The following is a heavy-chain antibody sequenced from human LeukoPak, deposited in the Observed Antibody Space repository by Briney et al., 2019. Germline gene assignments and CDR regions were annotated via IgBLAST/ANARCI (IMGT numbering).Heavy chain of an antibody. CDR1: GFTFSSYA. Sequence: GGSLRLSCAASGFTFSSYAMSWVRQAPGKGLEWVSAISGSGGSTYYADSVKGRSTISRDNSKNTLYLQMNSLRAEDTAVYYCAKDQEGWKLTLGVDYWGQGTLVTVSS. D-gene: IGHD1-26*01. J-gene: IGHJ4*02. V-gene: IGHV3-23*01. CDR3: AKDQEGWKLTLGVDY. CDR2: ISGSGGST.